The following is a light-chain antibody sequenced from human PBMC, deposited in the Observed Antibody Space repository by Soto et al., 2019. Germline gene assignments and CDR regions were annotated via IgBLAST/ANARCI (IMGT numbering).Light chain of an antibody. J-gene: IGLJ3*02. CDR2: DVS. V-gene: IGLV2-14*01. CDR3: SSRRGSSTLV. Sequence: QSALTQPASVSGSPGQSITISCTGTSSDIGSHTSVSWYQQHPGKAPKLMIFDVSNRPSGVSSRFSGSKSGNTASLTISGLQADDEADYYCSSRRGSSTLVFGEGTKLTVL. CDR1: SSDIGSHTS.